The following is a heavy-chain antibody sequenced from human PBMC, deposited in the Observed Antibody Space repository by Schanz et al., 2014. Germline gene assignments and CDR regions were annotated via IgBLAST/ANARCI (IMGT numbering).Heavy chain of an antibody. J-gene: IGHJ4*02. D-gene: IGHD6-19*01. Sequence: EVQLVESGGGLIQPGGSLRLSCAVSGFTVSSNYMSWVRQAPGKGLEWVSTVYMSAASTRYADSVKGRFIISRDSSKNMLYLQMESLRTEDTAVYHCAKERDITGWNHGDYWGQGTLVTVSS. V-gene: IGHV3-66*03. CDR1: GFTVSSNY. CDR2: VYMSAAST. CDR3: AKERDITGWNHGDY.